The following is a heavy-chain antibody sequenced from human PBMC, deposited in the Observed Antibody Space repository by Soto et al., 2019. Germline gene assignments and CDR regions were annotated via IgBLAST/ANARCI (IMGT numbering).Heavy chain of an antibody. V-gene: IGHV3-33*01. D-gene: IGHD6-13*01. CDR3: ARDMYSSSWYVPIDY. J-gene: IGHJ4*02. CDR1: GFTFSSYG. CDR2: IWYDGSNK. Sequence: QVQLVESGGGVVQPGRSLRLSCAASGFTFSSYGMHWVRQAPGKGLEWVAVIWYDGSNKYYADSVKGRFTISRDNSKNTLYLQMNSLRAEDTAVYYCARDMYSSSWYVPIDYWGRGTLVTVSS.